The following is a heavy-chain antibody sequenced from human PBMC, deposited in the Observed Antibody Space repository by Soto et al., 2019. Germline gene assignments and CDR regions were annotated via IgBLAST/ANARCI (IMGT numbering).Heavy chain of an antibody. Sequence: QVHLVQSGAEVKKPGASVKVSCKASGYTFTNSYMHWVRQAPGQGHEWMGIINPSGGSTIYAQKCPGRVSMTRDTSTCTVYMGLSSLRSEDTAVYYCSRRFCSGSSCYYLDFWGQGTLVTVSS. CDR1: GYTFTNSY. V-gene: IGHV1-46*01. CDR2: INPSGGST. CDR3: SRRFCSGSSCYYLDF. J-gene: IGHJ4*02. D-gene: IGHD2-15*01.